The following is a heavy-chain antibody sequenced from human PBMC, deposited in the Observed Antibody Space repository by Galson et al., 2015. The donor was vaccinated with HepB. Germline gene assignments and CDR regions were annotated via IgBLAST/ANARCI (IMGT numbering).Heavy chain of an antibody. CDR2: ISSDGGTR. V-gene: IGHV3-30*18. Sequence: SLRLSCAASGFILSNHGMQWVRQPPGRGLQWVAVISSDGGTRYFADSVKGRFTISRDTSKNMLHLQMNSLRPEDTAVYYCVKESGIPQYGAYFDYWGQGALVTVSS. CDR1: GFILSNHG. CDR3: VKESGIPQYGAYFDY. D-gene: IGHD4/OR15-4a*01. J-gene: IGHJ4*02.